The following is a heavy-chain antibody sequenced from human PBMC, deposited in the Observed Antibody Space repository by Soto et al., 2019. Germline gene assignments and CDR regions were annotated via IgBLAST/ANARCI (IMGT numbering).Heavy chain of an antibody. V-gene: IGHV4-39*01. CDR3: AAIVVGATRHSDVDH. Sequence: SETLSLTCSVSGAPISSNDYFRAWIRQPPGRGLEFIASMHASGGTYHASSLKSRATMSLDTSKDQFSLKLQSVTAADTGTYYCAAIVVGATRHSDVDHWGQGTLVTVSS. CDR2: MHASGGT. J-gene: IGHJ4*02. D-gene: IGHD2-15*01. CDR1: GAPISSNDYF.